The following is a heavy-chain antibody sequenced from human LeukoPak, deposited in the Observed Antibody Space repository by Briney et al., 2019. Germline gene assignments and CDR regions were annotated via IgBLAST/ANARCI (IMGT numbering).Heavy chain of an antibody. CDR3: ARDPGSGWYYFDY. CDR1: GYTVTGYY. CDR2: INPNSGGT. D-gene: IGHD6-19*01. Sequence: ASVKVSCKASGYTVTGYYMHWVRQAPGQGLEWMGWINPNSGGTNYAQKFQGRVTMTRDTSISTAYMELSRLRSDDTAVYYCARDPGSGWYYFDYWGQGTLVTVSS. J-gene: IGHJ4*02. V-gene: IGHV1-2*02.